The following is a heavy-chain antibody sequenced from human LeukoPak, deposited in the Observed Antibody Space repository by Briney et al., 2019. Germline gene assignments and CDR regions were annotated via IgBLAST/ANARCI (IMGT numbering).Heavy chain of an antibody. Sequence: GGSLRLSCAASGFTFSSDSMNWVRQAPGKGLEWVSSISSTSSYIYYADSVKGRFTISRDNAKNSRYLQMNSLRADDTAVYSCARDENLKPRPQYPPGDDAFDIWGQGAMVTVSS. CDR3: ARDENLKPRPQYPPGDDAFDI. D-gene: IGHD3-10*01. J-gene: IGHJ3*02. CDR2: ISSTSSYI. V-gene: IGHV3-21*01. CDR1: GFTFSSDS.